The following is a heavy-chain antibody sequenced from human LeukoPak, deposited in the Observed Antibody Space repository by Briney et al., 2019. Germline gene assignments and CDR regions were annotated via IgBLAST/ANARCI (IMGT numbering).Heavy chain of an antibody. CDR1: GFTFSSYW. D-gene: IGHD5-18*01. J-gene: IGHJ5*02. CDR3: ARGAASNWFDP. V-gene: IGHV3-74*01. CDR2: INSDGSST. Sequence: PGGSLRLSCAASGFTFSSYWMHWVRQAPGKGLVWVSRINSDGSSTSYADSVKGRFTISRDNAKNTLYLQMSSLRAEDTAVYYCARGAASNWFDPWGQGTLVTVSS.